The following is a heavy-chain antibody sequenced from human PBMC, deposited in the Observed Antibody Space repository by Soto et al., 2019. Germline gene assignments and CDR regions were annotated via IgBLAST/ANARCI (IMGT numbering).Heavy chain of an antibody. CDR3: ARGYYGDYYYYYMDV. D-gene: IGHD3-22*01. V-gene: IGHV1-8*01. CDR1: GYTFTSYD. CDR2: MNPNSGNT. Sequence: ASVKVSCKASGYTFTSYDINWVRQATGQGLEWMGWMNPNSGNTGYAQKFQGRVTMTRNTSISTAHMELSSLRSEDTAVYYCARGYYGDYYYYYMDVWGKGTTVTVSS. J-gene: IGHJ6*03.